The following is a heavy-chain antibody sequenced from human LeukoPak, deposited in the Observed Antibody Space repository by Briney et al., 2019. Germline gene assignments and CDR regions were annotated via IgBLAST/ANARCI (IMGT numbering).Heavy chain of an antibody. D-gene: IGHD3-22*01. J-gene: IGHJ1*01. CDR1: GFIFSNFG. V-gene: IGHV3-30*02. CDR2: IRYDGSNK. Sequence: GGSLRLSCAASGFIFSNFGMHWVRQAPGKGLEWVAFIRYDGSNKYYADSVKGRFTISRDNSKNTLYLQMNSLRAEDTAVYFCAKAERVTMIVVVSLEYFQHWGQGTLVTVSS. CDR3: AKAERVTMIVVVSLEYFQH.